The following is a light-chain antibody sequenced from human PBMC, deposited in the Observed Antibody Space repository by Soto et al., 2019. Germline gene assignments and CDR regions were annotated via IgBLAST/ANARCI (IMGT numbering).Light chain of an antibody. CDR2: DTS. CDR3: LLSYSGAHVV. J-gene: IGLJ2*01. CDR1: TGAVTSGHY. Sequence: QAVVTQEPSLTVSPGGTVTLTCGSSTGAVTSGHYPYWFQQKPGQAPRTLIYDTSNKHSWTPARFSGSLLGGKAALTLSGAQPEHEAEYYCLLSYSGAHVVFGGGTQLTVL. V-gene: IGLV7-46*01.